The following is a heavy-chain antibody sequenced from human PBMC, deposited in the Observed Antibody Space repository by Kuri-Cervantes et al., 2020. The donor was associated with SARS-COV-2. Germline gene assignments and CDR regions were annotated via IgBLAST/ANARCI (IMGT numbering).Heavy chain of an antibody. CDR3: AIVVAGTRELDH. Sequence: ASVQVSCKVSGYTLTELSMHWVRPAPGKGLEWMGGFDPEDGETIYAQKFQGRVTMTEDTSTDIAYMDLSSLRSEDTAVYYCAIVVAGTRELDHWGQGTLVTVSS. CDR1: GYTLTELS. V-gene: IGHV1-24*01. CDR2: FDPEDGET. J-gene: IGHJ1*01. D-gene: IGHD6-19*01.